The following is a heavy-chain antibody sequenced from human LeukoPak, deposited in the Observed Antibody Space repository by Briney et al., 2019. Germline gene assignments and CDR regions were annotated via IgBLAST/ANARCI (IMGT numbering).Heavy chain of an antibody. D-gene: IGHD3-3*02. V-gene: IGHV3-9*03. CDR3: AKDSHSGIFGVFDI. CDR2: ISWDTNNI. Sequence: PGGSLRLSCAASGFTFDDSAMHWVRQAPGKGLEWVSGISWDTNNIVYADPVKGRFTISRDNAKNSLYLQMNSLRAEDMALYYCAKDSHSGIFGVFDIWGQGTMVTVSS. J-gene: IGHJ3*02. CDR1: GFTFDDSA.